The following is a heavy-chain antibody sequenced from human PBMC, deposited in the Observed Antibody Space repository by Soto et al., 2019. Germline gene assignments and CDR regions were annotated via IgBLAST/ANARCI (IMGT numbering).Heavy chain of an antibody. D-gene: IGHD1-1*01. CDR1: GGSMYTPNW. CDR3: ARGTTRIRGLFDY. V-gene: IGHV4-4*02. J-gene: IGHJ4*02. CDR2: IYPSEST. Sequence: QVQLQESGPRLVKPSGTLSLTCAVSGGSMYTPNWWTWVRKTPGKGLQWIGEIYPSESTNYNPSLKSRVTISVDKSKNQFSLHLTSVTAADTAMYYCARGTTRIRGLFDYWGQGILVTVSA.